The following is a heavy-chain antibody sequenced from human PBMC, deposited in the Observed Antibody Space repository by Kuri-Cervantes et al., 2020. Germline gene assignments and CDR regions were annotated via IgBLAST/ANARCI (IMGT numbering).Heavy chain of an antibody. V-gene: IGHV1-2*02. Sequence: ASVKVSCKASGYTFTGYYMHWVRQAPGQGLEWMGWINPNSGGTSYAQKFQGRVTITADKSTGTAYMELSSLRSEDTAVYYCARESGSPYYYYGMDVWGQGTTVTVSS. CDR3: ARESGSPYYYYGMDV. CDR2: INPNSGGT. D-gene: IGHD1-1*01. CDR1: GYTFTGYY. J-gene: IGHJ6*02.